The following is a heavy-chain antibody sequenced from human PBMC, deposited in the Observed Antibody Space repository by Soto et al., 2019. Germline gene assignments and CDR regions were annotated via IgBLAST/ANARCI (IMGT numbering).Heavy chain of an antibody. CDR2: ISYDGSNK. J-gene: IGHJ4*02. CDR1: GFTFSRYG. D-gene: IGHD3-10*02. V-gene: IGHV3-30*03. CDR3: ATYPDGAYVPPYDY. Sequence: GGSLRLSCAASGFTFSRYGMHWVRQAPGKGLEWVAVISYDGSNKYYADSGKGRFTISRDNSKNTMYLQMNSLRDDDMGIYYCATYPDGAYVPPYDYWGQGTLVTVSS.